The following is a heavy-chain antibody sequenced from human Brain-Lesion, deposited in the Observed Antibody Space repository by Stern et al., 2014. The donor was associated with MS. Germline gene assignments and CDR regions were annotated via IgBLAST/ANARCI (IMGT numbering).Heavy chain of an antibody. CDR1: GGSIGRSSYY. CDR3: ARGAGVFDS. Sequence: VQLVESGPGLVKPSETLSLTCTVSGGSIGRSSYYWGWIRQPPGKGREWIGNIFYTGSTFYDPSLKSRVTISVDTSNNHFSLSLNSVTAADTAVYYCARGAGVFDSWGQGTLVTVSP. D-gene: IGHD6-19*01. V-gene: IGHV4-39*02. CDR2: IFYTGST. J-gene: IGHJ4*02.